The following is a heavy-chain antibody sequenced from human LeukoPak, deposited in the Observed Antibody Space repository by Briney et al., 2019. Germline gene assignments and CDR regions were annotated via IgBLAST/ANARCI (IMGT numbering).Heavy chain of an antibody. Sequence: HPGGSLRLSCAASGFTFSSYAMSWVRQAPGKGLEWVSAISGSGGSTYYADSVKGRFTISRDNSKNTLYLQMNTLRAEDTAVYFCAKEPTGSGWYFSHFDYWGQGTLVTVSS. V-gene: IGHV3-23*01. CDR3: AKEPTGSGWYFSHFDY. CDR2: ISGSGGST. D-gene: IGHD6-19*01. CDR1: GFTFSSYA. J-gene: IGHJ4*02.